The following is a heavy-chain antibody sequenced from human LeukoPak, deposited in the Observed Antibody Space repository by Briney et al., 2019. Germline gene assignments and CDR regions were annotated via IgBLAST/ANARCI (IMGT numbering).Heavy chain of an antibody. V-gene: IGHV3-66*02. Sequence: GGFLRLSCAASGFTVSSNYMSWVRQAPGKGLEWVSVIYSGGSTYYADSVKGRFTISRDNSKNTLYLQMNSLRAEDTAVYYCARVLELNWFDPWGQGTLVTVSS. CDR3: ARVLELNWFDP. CDR1: GFTVSSNY. D-gene: IGHD1-26*01. J-gene: IGHJ5*02. CDR2: IYSGGST.